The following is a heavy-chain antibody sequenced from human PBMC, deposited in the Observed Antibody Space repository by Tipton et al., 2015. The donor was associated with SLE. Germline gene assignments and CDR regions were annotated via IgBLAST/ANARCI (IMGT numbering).Heavy chain of an antibody. Sequence: QLVQSGAEVKKPGASVKVSCMAAGYTFTSHYMHWVRQAPGQGLEWMGIINPSGDGTIYAQKLEGRVTMTRDTSTSTVYMELSSLRSEDTAIYYCARSPTGADFDIWGQGTMVIVSS. CDR2: INPSGDGT. CDR3: ARSPTGADFDI. J-gene: IGHJ3*02. CDR1: GYTFTSHY. D-gene: IGHD7-27*01. V-gene: IGHV1-46*01.